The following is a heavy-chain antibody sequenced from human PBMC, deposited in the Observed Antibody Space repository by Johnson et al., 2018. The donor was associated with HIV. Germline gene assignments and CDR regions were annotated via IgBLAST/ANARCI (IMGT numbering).Heavy chain of an antibody. Sequence: VQLVESGGGLVQPGRSLRLSCTASGFTFDDYAMHWVRQAPGKGLEWVSGISWNSGSIAYADSVKGRFTISRDNAKNSLYLQVNSLGAEDTALYYCAREVSLRVGATLPPSYAFDIWGQGTLVTVSS. V-gene: IGHV3-9*01. J-gene: IGHJ3*02. CDR1: GFTFDDYA. CDR3: AREVSLRVGATLPPSYAFDI. D-gene: IGHD1-26*01. CDR2: ISWNSGSI.